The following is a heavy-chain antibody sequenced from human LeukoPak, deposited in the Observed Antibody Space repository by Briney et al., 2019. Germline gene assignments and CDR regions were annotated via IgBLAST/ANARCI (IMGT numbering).Heavy chain of an antibody. CDR3: SRVDGGLVGKGAY. D-gene: IGHD4-23*01. Sequence: SLRLSCTASGFTLSDYVKSWVRQAPGKGLEWVGFIRSKPDGGTTEYAASVKDRFIISRDDSKSIAYLQMDSLKTEDTAVYYCSRVDGGLVGKGAYWGQGTLVTVSS. CDR1: GFTLSDYV. V-gene: IGHV3-49*04. CDR2: IRSKPDGGTT. J-gene: IGHJ1*01.